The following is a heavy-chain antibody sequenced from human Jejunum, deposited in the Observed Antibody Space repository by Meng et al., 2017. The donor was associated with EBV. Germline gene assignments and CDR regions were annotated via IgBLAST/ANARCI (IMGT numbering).Heavy chain of an antibody. Sequence: AQRHDPAPGLLLPLGTLYLTCAVSGGCISSSNWWSWARTPPDKGPEWIGKIFHIGTTSYNPTLKSRVTMLGDKSKNLFSLKLTSVTAADTAVYYCARDGGPSGSYAYWFDPWGQGTLVTVSS. J-gene: IGHJ5*02. CDR1: GGCISSSNW. D-gene: IGHD1-26*01. CDR3: ARDGGPSGSYAYWFDP. V-gene: IGHV4-4*02. CDR2: IFHIGTT.